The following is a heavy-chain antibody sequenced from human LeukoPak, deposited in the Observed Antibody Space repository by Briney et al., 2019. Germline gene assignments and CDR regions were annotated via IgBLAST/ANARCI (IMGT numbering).Heavy chain of an antibody. CDR1: GYTFTSYG. V-gene: IGHV1-18*01. CDR3: ARGRRYVCGSDNWFDP. CDR2: ISAYNGNT. D-gene: IGHD3-16*01. Sequence: ASVKVSCKASGYTFTSYGISWVRQAPGQGLEWMGWISAYNGNTNYAQKLQGRVTMTPDTSTSTAYMELRSLRSDHTAVYYCARGRRYVCGSDNWFDPWGQGTLVTVSS. J-gene: IGHJ5*02.